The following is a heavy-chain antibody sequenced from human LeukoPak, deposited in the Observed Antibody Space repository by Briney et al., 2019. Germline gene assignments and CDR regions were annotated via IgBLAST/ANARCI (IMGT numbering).Heavy chain of an antibody. Sequence: PGGSLRLSCAASGFTFSSYGMSWVRQAPGKGLEWVSAISGSGGSTYYADSVKGRFTISRDNSKNTLYLQMNSLRAEDTAVYYCVNFLPAAMALFPWGQGTLVTVSS. CDR3: VNFLPAAMALFP. V-gene: IGHV3-23*01. CDR2: ISGSGGST. D-gene: IGHD2-2*01. CDR1: GFTFSSYG. J-gene: IGHJ4*02.